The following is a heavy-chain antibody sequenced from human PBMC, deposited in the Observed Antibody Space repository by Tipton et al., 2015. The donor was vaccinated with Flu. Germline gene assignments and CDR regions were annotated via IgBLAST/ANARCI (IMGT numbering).Heavy chain of an antibody. CDR3: ARGSGSGTFMIFDF. V-gene: IGHV4-4*07. CDR2: IYTSGGT. Sequence: TLSLTCTVSGGSLSSYYWSWIRQPAGKGLEWIGRIYTSGGTKFNPSLRGRLTMSVDASKKEFSLKLSSVTAADTAVYYCARGSGSGTFMIFDFWGQGTLVTGSS. CDR1: GGSLSSYY. J-gene: IGHJ4*02. D-gene: IGHD3-10*01.